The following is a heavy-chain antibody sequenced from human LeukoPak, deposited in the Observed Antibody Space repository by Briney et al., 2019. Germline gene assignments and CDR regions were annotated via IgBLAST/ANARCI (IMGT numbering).Heavy chain of an antibody. CDR1: GFTFTNYG. J-gene: IGHJ6*03. V-gene: IGHV3-30*03. CDR2: ISYDGSDK. Sequence: PGRSLRLSCAASGFTFTNYGMHWVRQAPGKGLEWVALISYDGSDKNYADSVKGRFTISRDNSKNTLYMQMNSLRAEDTAVYYCARDPRSGWYMDVWGQGTTVTVSS. D-gene: IGHD6-19*01. CDR3: ARDPRSGWYMDV.